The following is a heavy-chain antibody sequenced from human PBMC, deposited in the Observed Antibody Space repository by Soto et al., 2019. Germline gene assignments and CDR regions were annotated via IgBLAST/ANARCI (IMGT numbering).Heavy chain of an antibody. D-gene: IGHD2-2*01. CDR2: IIPIPGTA. Sequence: QVQLVQSGAEVKKPGSSVKVSCKASGGTFSSYAISWVRQAPGQGLEWMGGIIPIPGTANYAQKFQGRVTITADESTSTDYMEMSSLRSEDTAVYYCARSHGSSTSLEIYYYYYYGMDVWGQGTTVTVSS. V-gene: IGHV1-69*01. CDR1: GGTFSSYA. CDR3: ARSHGSSTSLEIYYYYYYGMDV. J-gene: IGHJ6*02.